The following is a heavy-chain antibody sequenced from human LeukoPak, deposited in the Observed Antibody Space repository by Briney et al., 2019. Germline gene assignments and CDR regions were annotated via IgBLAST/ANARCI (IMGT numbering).Heavy chain of an antibody. Sequence: PGGSLRLSCAASGFTFSSYGMTWVRQAPGKGLEWVSGISGNADSAYYADSVNGRFTISRDNSKNTLYLQMNSLRAEDTAIYYCARSLYASGNLLRLFDSWGQGALVTVSS. D-gene: IGHD3-10*01. J-gene: IGHJ4*02. V-gene: IGHV3-23*01. CDR2: ISGNADSA. CDR3: ARSLYASGNLLRLFDS. CDR1: GFTFSSYG.